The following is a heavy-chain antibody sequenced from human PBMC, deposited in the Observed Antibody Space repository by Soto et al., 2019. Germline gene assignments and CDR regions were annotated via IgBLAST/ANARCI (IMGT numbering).Heavy chain of an antibody. CDR2: ISSSSSYI. CDR1: GFTFSSYS. CDR3: ARGISSSYYGLDV. Sequence: PGGSLRLSCAVSGFTFSSYSMNWVRQAPGKGLEWVSSISSSSSYIYYADSVKGRLTISRDNATNSLYLQMNSLRAEDTAVYYCARGISSSYYGLDVWGQGTTVTVSS. V-gene: IGHV3-21*01. J-gene: IGHJ6*02. D-gene: IGHD6-6*01.